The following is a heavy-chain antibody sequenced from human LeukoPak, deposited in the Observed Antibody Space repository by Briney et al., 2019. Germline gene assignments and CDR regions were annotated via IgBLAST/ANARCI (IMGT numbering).Heavy chain of an antibody. V-gene: IGHV4-31*03. CDR3: ARDVSGYGNLDC. D-gene: IGHD6-13*01. Sequence: SETLSLTCTVSKDSISSGGYYWSWIRQNPGKGLDWIGYIYHSGTAYYNPSLKSRVTISVDTYKTHFYLNLSSVTAADTAVYYCARDVSGYGNLDCWGQGTLVTVSS. CDR2: IYHSGTA. CDR1: KDSISSGGYY. J-gene: IGHJ4*02.